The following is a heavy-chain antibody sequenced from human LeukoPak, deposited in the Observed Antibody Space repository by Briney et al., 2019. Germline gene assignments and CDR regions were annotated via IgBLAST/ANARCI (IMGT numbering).Heavy chain of an antibody. CDR3: AREGWDLNALDI. Sequence: PGGSLRVSCAASGFTFSNHYTSWIRQAPGKGLVWVSYISSRSSNKYYADSVKGRFTISRDNAKNSLYLQMDSLRVEDTAVYYCAREGWDLNALDIWGQGTMVTVSP. D-gene: IGHD1-26*01. CDR2: ISSRSSNK. J-gene: IGHJ3*02. V-gene: IGHV3-11*04. CDR1: GFTFSNHY.